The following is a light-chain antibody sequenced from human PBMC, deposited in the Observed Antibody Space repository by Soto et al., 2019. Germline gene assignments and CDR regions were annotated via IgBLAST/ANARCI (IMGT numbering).Light chain of an antibody. J-gene: IGLJ1*01. V-gene: IGLV2-14*01. CDR1: SSDLAIYNY. CDR3: ISYTDSCNYV. CDR2: QVT. Sequence: QSALTQPASVSGSPGQSITISCTGTSSDLAIYNYVSWYQQQPGKAPKLMIYQVTNRPSGVSNRFSGSRSGNTASLTISGLQAEDEADYYCISYTDSCNYVFGTGTKLTVL.